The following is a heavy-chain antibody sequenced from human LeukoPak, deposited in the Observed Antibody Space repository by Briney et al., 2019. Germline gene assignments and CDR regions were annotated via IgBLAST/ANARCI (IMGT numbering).Heavy chain of an antibody. J-gene: IGHJ4*02. Sequence: PGGSLRLSCAASGFTFSSYGTHWVRQAPGKGLEWVAFIRYDGSNKYYADSVKGRFTISRDNSKNTLYLQMNSLRAEDTAVYYCARGDEKEPLTYWGQGTLVTVSS. CDR2: IRYDGSNK. CDR3: ARGDEKEPLTY. D-gene: IGHD1-26*01. CDR1: GFTFSSYG. V-gene: IGHV3-30*02.